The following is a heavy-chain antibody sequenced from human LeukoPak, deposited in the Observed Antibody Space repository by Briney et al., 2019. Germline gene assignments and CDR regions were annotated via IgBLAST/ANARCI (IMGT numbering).Heavy chain of an antibody. CDR3: QLDVGY. D-gene: IGHD1-1*01. Sequence: GGSLRLSCAASGLTFSNYAMNWVRQAPGKGLEWVSAISGSGGSTYYADSVKGRFTISRDNSKNTLYLQMNSLRAEQTAVYYCQLDVGYWGQGTLVTVSS. CDR2: ISGSGGST. V-gene: IGHV3-23*01. CDR1: GLTFSNYA. J-gene: IGHJ4*02.